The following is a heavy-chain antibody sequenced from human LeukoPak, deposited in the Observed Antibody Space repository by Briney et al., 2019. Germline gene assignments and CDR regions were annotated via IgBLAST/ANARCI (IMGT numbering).Heavy chain of an antibody. J-gene: IGHJ4*02. CDR1: GFTFGDYA. V-gene: IGHV3-23*01. CDR2: ISGSVRDT. Sequence: GGSLRLSCAASGFTFGDYAMSWVRQAPGQGLEWVSAISGSVRDTYYADSVKGRFTISRDNSKNTSYLQMNSLRAEDTAVYYCAKTEGTGWFLHYWGQGTLVTVSS. D-gene: IGHD6-19*01. CDR3: AKTEGTGWFLHY.